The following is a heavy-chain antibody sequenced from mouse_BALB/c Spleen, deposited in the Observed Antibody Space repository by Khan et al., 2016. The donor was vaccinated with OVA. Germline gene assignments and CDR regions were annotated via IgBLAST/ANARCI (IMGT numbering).Heavy chain of an antibody. V-gene: IGHV1S81*02. CDR2: TNPTNGRT. Sequence: VQLKQSGAELVKAGASVKMSCKASGYTFTSYWMHWVKQRLGQGLEWFAETNPTNGRTYYNEKFKSKATLTVDKSSSTAYMLLSGPTFEDSAVYYCERIKKRVASYFDYWGQGTTLTVSA. CDR1: GYTFTSYW. D-gene: IGHD1-1*01. J-gene: IGHJ2*01. CDR3: ERIKKRVASYFDY.